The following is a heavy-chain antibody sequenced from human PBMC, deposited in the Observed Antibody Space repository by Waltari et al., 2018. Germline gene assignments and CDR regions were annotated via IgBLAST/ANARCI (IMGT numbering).Heavy chain of an antibody. CDR2: INPNSGGT. CDR3: ARGRRWLQFSSFDY. CDR1: GYTFTGYY. D-gene: IGHD5-12*01. Sequence: QVQLVQSGAEVKKPGASVKVSCKASGYTFTGYYRHWVRQAPGQGLEWMGWINPNSGGTNDAQKFQGRVTMTRDTSISTAYMELSRLRSDDTAVYYCARGRRWLQFSSFDYWGQGTLVTVSS. J-gene: IGHJ4*02. V-gene: IGHV1-2*02.